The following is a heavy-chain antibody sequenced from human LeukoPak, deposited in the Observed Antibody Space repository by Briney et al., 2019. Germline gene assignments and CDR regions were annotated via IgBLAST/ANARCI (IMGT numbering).Heavy chain of an antibody. Sequence: GGSLRLSCAASGLIFTNYHIHCVRQAPGTGLEWVACIWHHGNDAYYVDSVKGRFTISRDNSKNTVYLQMSSLRADDTAVYYCARDPIDGYYFFHYWRQRIMATVSS. J-gene: IGHJ4*02. CDR3: ARDPIDGYYFFHY. V-gene: IGHV3-33*01. D-gene: IGHD5-24*01. CDR1: GLIFTNYH. CDR2: IWHHGNDA.